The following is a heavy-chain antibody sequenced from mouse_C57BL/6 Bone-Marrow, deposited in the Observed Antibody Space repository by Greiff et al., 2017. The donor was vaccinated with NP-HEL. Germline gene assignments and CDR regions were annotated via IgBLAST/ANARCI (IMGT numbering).Heavy chain of an antibody. J-gene: IGHJ3*01. Sequence: EVMLVESGGGLVQPGGSLKLSCAASGFTFSDYYMYWVRQTPEKRLEWVAYISNGGGSTYYPDTVKGRFTISRDNAKNTLYLQMSRLKSEDTAMYYCARDWLAYWGQGTLVTVSA. CDR2: ISNGGGST. CDR3: ARDWLAY. V-gene: IGHV5-12*01. CDR1: GFTFSDYY.